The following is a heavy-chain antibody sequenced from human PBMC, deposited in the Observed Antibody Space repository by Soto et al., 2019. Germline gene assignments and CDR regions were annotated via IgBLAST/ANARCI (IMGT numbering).Heavy chain of an antibody. CDR1: GGSISSSSYY. Sequence: SETLSLTCTVSGGSISSSSYYWGWIRQPPGKGLEWIGSIYYSGSTYYNPSLKSRVTISVDTSKNQFSLKLSSVTAADTAVYYCASHMVRGVGWFDPWGQGTLVTSPQ. CDR2: IYYSGST. J-gene: IGHJ5*02. CDR3: ASHMVRGVGWFDP. D-gene: IGHD3-10*01. V-gene: IGHV4-39*01.